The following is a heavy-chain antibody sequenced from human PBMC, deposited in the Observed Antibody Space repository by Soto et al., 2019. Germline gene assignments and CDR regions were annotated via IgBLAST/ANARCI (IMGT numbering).Heavy chain of an antibody. D-gene: IGHD5-18*01. CDR3: ARVRIQRWYDAFDI. Sequence: SETLSLTCTVSGGSVSSGSYYWSWIRQPPGKGLEWIGYIYYSGRTNYNPSLKSRVTISVDTSKNQFSIKLSSVTAADTAVYYCARVRIQRWYDAFDIWGQGTIVTVSS. J-gene: IGHJ3*02. V-gene: IGHV4-61*01. CDR1: GGSVSSGSYY. CDR2: IYYSGRT.